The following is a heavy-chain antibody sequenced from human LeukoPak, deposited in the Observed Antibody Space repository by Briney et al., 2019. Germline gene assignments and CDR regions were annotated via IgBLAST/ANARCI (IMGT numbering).Heavy chain of an antibody. CDR1: GFTFSSYT. D-gene: IGHD3-9*01. CDR2: ITSSSSYI. CDR3: AKGPLLNYDILTGHFDY. V-gene: IGHV3-21*04. Sequence: GGSLRLSCAASGFTFSSYTMNWVRQAPGKGLEWVSSITSSSSYIYYADSVKGRFTISRDNAKNSLYLQMNSLRAEDTALYYCAKGPLLNYDILTGHFDYWGQGTLVTVSS. J-gene: IGHJ4*02.